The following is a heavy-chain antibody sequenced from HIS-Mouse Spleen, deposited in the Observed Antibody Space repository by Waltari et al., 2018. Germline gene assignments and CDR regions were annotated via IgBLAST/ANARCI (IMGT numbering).Heavy chain of an antibody. V-gene: IGHV4-34*01. CDR3: ARFRSSSWTYYFDY. CDR2: SNHSGST. J-gene: IGHJ4*02. CDR1: GGSFSGYY. D-gene: IGHD6-13*01. Sequence: QVQLQQWGAGLLKPSETLSLTCAVYGGSFSGYYWSWIRQPPGKGLEWIGESNHSGSTNYNPSLKSRVTISVDTSKNQFSLKLSSVTAADTAVYYCARFRSSSWTYYFDYWGQGTLVTVSS.